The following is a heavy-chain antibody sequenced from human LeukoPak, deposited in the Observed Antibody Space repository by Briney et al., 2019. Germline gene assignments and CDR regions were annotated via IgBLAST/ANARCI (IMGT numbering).Heavy chain of an antibody. Sequence: PGGSLRLSCAASGFTFSSYSMNWVRQAPGKGLEWVSSVSSSSSYIYYADSVKGRFTISRDNAKNSLYLQMNSLRAEDTAVYYCARDGGGYDDYMCDYWGQGTLVTVSS. D-gene: IGHD5-12*01. CDR2: VSSSSSYI. V-gene: IGHV3-21*01. CDR3: ARDGGGYDDYMCDY. CDR1: GFTFSSYS. J-gene: IGHJ4*02.